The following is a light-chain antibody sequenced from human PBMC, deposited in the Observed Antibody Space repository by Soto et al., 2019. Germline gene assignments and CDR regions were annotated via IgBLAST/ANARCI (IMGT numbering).Light chain of an antibody. CDR3: QQRSNWPGT. V-gene: IGKV3-11*01. CDR2: DAS. CDR1: QSVSSY. Sequence: EIVLAQSPSTLSLSTGDRATVSCRASQSVSSYLAWYQQKPGQAPRLLIYDASNRATGIPARFSGSGSGTDFTLTISSLEPEDFAVYYCQQRSNWPGTFGPGTKVDIK. J-gene: IGKJ3*01.